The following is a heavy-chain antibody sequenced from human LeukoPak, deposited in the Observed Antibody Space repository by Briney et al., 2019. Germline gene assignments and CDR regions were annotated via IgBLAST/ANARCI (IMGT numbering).Heavy chain of an antibody. J-gene: IGHJ4*02. Sequence: GESLKISCKGSGYSFTSYWIDWVRQMPGKGLEWMGIIYPGDSDTRYSTSFQGQVTISADKPISTAYLQWSSLKASDTAMYYCARHYDSSGYYYSPWDYWGQGTLVTVSS. CDR3: ARHYDSSGYYYSPWDY. D-gene: IGHD3-22*01. V-gene: IGHV5-51*01. CDR1: GYSFTSYW. CDR2: IYPGDSDT.